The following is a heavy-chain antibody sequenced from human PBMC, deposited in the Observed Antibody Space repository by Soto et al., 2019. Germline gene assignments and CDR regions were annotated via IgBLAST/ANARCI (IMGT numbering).Heavy chain of an antibody. CDR1: GYTFTSYA. V-gene: IGHV1-18*01. Sequence: QVQLVQSGAEVKQPGASVKVSCKASGYTFTSYAITWVRQAPGQGLEWMGWISGYNGNTNYAQKXXDRVTMPTDTXRSQAXXELRGLRSDDTAVYYCASFYRGHWSSDNCYTHFDYWGQGSLVTVSS. CDR3: ASFYRGHWSSDNCYTHFDY. D-gene: IGHD2-2*01. J-gene: IGHJ4*02. CDR2: ISGYNGNT.